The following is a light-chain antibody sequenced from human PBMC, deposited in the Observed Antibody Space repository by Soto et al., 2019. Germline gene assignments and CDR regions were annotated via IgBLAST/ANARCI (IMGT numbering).Light chain of an antibody. CDR2: GAS. CDR3: QKYNSAPWT. V-gene: IGKV1-27*01. Sequence: DIQMTQSPSSLSASIGDRVTITCRASQGISNYLAWYQQRPGKVPKLLIYGASTLQSGVPSRFSGSGSGTDFTLTISSLQPEDVATYYCQKYNSAPWTFGQGTKVEIK. CDR1: QGISNY. J-gene: IGKJ1*01.